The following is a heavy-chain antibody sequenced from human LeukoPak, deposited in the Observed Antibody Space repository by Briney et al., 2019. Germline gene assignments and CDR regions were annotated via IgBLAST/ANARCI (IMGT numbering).Heavy chain of an antibody. CDR1: GFTFTNYA. CDR3: AKVLSLRYFDWVLYADC. V-gene: IGHV3-23*01. J-gene: IGHJ4*02. CDR2: ISGTGDST. D-gene: IGHD3-9*01. Sequence: GGSLRLSCAAAGFTFTNYAMSWVRQAPGKGLEWVSAISGTGDSTYYADSVKGRFTTSRDNSKNTLFLQMNSLRDEDTAVYYCAKVLSLRYFDWVLYADCWGQGTLVTVSS.